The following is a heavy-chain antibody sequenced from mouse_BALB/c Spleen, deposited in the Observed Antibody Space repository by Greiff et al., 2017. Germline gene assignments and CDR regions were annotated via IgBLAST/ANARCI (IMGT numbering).Heavy chain of an antibody. V-gene: IGHV2-5-1*01. CDR2: IWRGGST. J-gene: IGHJ4*01. CDR1: GFSLTSYG. Sequence: VQLQQSGPSLVQPSQSLSITCTVSGFSLTSYGVHWVRQSPGKGLEWLGVIWRGGSTDYNAAFMSRLSITKDNSKSQVFFKMNSLQADDTAIYYCAKTSYYGSSSPYYAMDYWGQGTSVTVSS. CDR3: AKTSYYGSSSPYYAMDY. D-gene: IGHD1-1*01.